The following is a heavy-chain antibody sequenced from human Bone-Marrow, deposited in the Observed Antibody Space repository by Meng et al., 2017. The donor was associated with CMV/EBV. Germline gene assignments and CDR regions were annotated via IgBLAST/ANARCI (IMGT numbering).Heavy chain of an antibody. CDR3: ARNRPGWATLFC. D-gene: IGHD3-10*02. CDR2: IYYTGTT. V-gene: IGHV4-61*03. J-gene: IGHJ4*02. CDR1: GGSVTSDNYY. Sequence: SETLSLTCTVSGGSVTSDNYYWSWIRQPPGKGLEWIGYIYYTGTTNYNPSLKSRVTISIDTSKHHFSLKLSAVTAADTAVYYCARNRPGWATLFCWGQGTLVTVYS.